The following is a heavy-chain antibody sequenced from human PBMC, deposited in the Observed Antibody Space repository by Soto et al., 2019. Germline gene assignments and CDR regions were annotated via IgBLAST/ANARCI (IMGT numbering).Heavy chain of an antibody. Sequence: EVQLAESGGGMVQPGGSLRLSCVASGFTFSSYDMHWVRQAPGKGLEYVSSISSNGGTTYYGNSVKGRFTISRDNSKNTLYLQRGSLRAEDMAVYYCGRRVSGNYVYWGPGTLVTVSS. D-gene: IGHD1-7*01. CDR2: ISSNGGTT. CDR1: GFTFSSYD. V-gene: IGHV3-64*01. CDR3: GRRVSGNYVY. J-gene: IGHJ4*02.